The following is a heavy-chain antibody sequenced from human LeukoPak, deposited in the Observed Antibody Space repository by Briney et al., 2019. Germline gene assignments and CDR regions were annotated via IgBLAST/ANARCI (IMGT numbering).Heavy chain of an antibody. V-gene: IGHV3-23*01. CDR1: GFTFSSHG. Sequence: GGTLRLSCAASGFTFSSHGMTWVRQAPGKGLRWVSAISGSGDSTQYADTVKGRFTISRDNSKNTLYLQMNSVRAEDTAVYYCAKDGLVATVTTGWLDPWGQGTLVTVSS. CDR3: AKDGLVATVTTGWLDP. J-gene: IGHJ5*02. CDR2: ISGSGDST. D-gene: IGHD4-17*01.